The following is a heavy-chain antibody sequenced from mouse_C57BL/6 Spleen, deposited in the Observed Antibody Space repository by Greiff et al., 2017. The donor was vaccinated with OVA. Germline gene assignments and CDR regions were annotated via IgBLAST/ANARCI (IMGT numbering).Heavy chain of an antibody. D-gene: IGHD2-2*01. CDR2: IDPSDSYT. V-gene: IGHV1-59*01. J-gene: IGHJ4*01. Sequence: QVQLQQPGAELVRPGTSVKLSCKASGYTFTSYWMHWVKQRPGQGLEWIGVIDPSDSYTNYNQKFKGKATLTVDTSSSPAYMQLSSLTSEDSAVYYCAEGGYDGAMDYWGQGTSVTVSS. CDR3: AEGGYDGAMDY. CDR1: GYTFTSYW.